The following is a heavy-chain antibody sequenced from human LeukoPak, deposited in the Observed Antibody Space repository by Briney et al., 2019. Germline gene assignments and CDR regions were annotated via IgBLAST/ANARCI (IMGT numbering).Heavy chain of an antibody. Sequence: ASVKVSCKASGYTFTSYDINWMRQAPGQGLEWMGIINPSGGSTSYAQKFQGRVTMTRDMSTSTVYMELSSLRSEDTAVYYCARDRLRGSKRTAIRAFDIWGQGTMVTVSS. V-gene: IGHV1-46*01. J-gene: IGHJ3*02. CDR3: ARDRLRGSKRTAIRAFDI. CDR1: GYTFTSYD. CDR2: INPSGGST. D-gene: IGHD2-2*01.